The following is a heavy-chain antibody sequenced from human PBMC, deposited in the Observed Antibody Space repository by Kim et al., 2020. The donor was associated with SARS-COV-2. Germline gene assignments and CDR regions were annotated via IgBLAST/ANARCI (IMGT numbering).Heavy chain of an antibody. CDR1: GYTFTSYA. Sequence: ASVKVSCKASGYTFTSYAMNWVRQAPGQGLEWMGWINTNTGNPTYAQGFTGRFVFSLDTSVSTAYLQISSLKAEDTAVYYCVAYSSDDAFDIWGQGTMVTVSS. D-gene: IGHD6-19*01. CDR2: INTNTGNP. CDR3: VAYSSDDAFDI. V-gene: IGHV7-4-1*02. J-gene: IGHJ3*02.